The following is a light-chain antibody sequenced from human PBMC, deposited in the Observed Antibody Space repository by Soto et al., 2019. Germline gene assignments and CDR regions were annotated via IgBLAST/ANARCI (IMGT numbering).Light chain of an antibody. V-gene: IGKV1-39*01. CDR1: QSISSY. J-gene: IGKJ1*01. CDR2: AAS. CDR3: QQCYSTPWT. Sequence: DIPMTQSPSSLSASVGDRVTITCRASQSISSYLNWYQQKPEKAPKLLIYAASSLQSGVPSRFSGSGSGTDFTLTISSLQPEDFATYYCQQCYSTPWTFGQGTKVEIK.